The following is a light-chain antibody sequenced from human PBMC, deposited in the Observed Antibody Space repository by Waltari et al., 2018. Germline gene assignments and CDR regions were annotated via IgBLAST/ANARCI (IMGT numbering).Light chain of an antibody. CDR2: KDS. Sequence: SYELTQPSSVSVSPGQTARITCSGDVLEKRYTRWFQQKPGQAPVLVIYKDSERPSGLPERFSGSSSGTTVTLTISGAQVEDEADYYCYSVDDNKRVFGGGTKLTVL. J-gene: IGLJ2*01. V-gene: IGLV3-27*01. CDR3: YSVDDNKRV. CDR1: VLEKRY.